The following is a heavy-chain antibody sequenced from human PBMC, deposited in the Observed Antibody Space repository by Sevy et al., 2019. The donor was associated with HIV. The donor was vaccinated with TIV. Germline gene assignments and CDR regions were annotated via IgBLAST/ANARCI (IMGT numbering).Heavy chain of an antibody. D-gene: IGHD3-22*01. Sequence: GGSLRLSCTASGFTFSSYAMNWVRQAPGKGLEWVSTIFRSGDVTYYADSVKGRFTISGDNSRNMLYLQMNSLRAEDTAVYYCAGARYDSSGSFDAFDIWGQGTMVTVSS. V-gene: IGHV3-23*01. CDR3: AGARYDSSGSFDAFDI. CDR1: GFTFSSYA. CDR2: IFRSGDVT. J-gene: IGHJ3*02.